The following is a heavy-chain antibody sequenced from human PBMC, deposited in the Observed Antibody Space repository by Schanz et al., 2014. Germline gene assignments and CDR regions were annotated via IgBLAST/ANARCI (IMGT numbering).Heavy chain of an antibody. CDR2: ISYDGSNK. CDR1: GFTLSSYA. J-gene: IGHJ6*02. D-gene: IGHD2-15*01. Sequence: GQLAESGGGLVQPGGSLRLSCAAYGFTLSSYAMHWVRQAPGKGLEWVAVISYDGSNKYYADSVKGRFTISRDNSKNTLYLQMNTLRAEDTAVYYCAKGMGYCSGGTCYDYYYYGLDVWGQGTTVTVSS. V-gene: IGHV3-30-3*01. CDR3: AKGMGYCSGGTCYDYYYYGLDV.